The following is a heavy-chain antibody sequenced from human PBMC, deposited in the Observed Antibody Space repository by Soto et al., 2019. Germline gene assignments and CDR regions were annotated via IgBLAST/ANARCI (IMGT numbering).Heavy chain of an antibody. CDR3: ARYYDFWSGSSAQWAFDI. CDR1: GGSISSSSYY. V-gene: IGHV4-39*01. CDR2: IYYSGST. D-gene: IGHD3-3*01. Sequence: PSETLSLTCTVSGGSISSSSYYWGWIRQPPGKGLEWIGSIYYSGSTYYNPSLKSRVTISVDTSKNQFSLKLSSVTAADTAVYYCARYYDFWSGSSAQWAFDIWGQGTMVTVSS. J-gene: IGHJ3*02.